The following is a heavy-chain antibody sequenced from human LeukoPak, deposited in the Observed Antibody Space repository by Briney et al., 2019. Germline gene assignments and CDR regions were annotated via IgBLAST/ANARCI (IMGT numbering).Heavy chain of an antibody. CDR1: GYTLTELS. Sequence: ASVKVSCKVSGYTLTELSMHWVRQAPGQGLEWMGWINTHTRKPTYTRGFTGRFVFSLDTSVSTAYLQINSLKAEDTAVYYCAKDSTDIVALEAFDIWGQGTVVTVSS. CDR3: AKDSTDIVALEAFDI. V-gene: IGHV7-4-1*02. D-gene: IGHD5-12*01. J-gene: IGHJ3*02. CDR2: INTHTRKP.